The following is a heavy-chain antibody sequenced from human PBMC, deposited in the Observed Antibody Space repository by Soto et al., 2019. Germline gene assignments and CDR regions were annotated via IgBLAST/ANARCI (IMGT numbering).Heavy chain of an antibody. V-gene: IGHV4-59*01. CDR1: GDSISRYY. CDR2: ISYSGST. D-gene: IGHD3-3*01. J-gene: IGHJ4*02. Sequence: QVQLQESGPGLVKPSETLSLTCTVSGDSISRYYWTWIRQPPGRGLEWIGHISYSGSTDYNPSLKSRVTMALDTSKYQFSLKLSSVAAADTAVYYCARAQWGGYHPDSWGQGTLVTVSS. CDR3: ARAQWGGYHPDS.